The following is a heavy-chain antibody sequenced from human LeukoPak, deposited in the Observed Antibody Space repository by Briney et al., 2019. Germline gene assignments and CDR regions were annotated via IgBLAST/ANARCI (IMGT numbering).Heavy chain of an antibody. J-gene: IGHJ5*02. CDR1: GFTFSTYA. Sequence: PGGSLRLSCAASGFTFSTYAMNWIRQARGKGLEWVSAIIGSGGTTYYADSVKGRFTISRDNSKTTLYLQMNSLRAEDTAVYYCAKDLSPGASWGQGTLVTASS. V-gene: IGHV3-23*01. CDR2: IIGSGGTT. D-gene: IGHD1-14*01. CDR3: AKDLSPGAS.